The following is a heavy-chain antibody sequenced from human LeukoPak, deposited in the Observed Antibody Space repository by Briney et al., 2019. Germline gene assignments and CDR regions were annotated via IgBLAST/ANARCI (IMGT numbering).Heavy chain of an antibody. CDR3: ARGTEEYSKSSGWFDP. D-gene: IGHD6-6*01. CDR2: IIPLFGTP. V-gene: IGHV1-69*13. Sequence: SVKVSCKASGGTFSIYAINWVRQAPGQGLEWMGGIIPLFGTPNYAQKFQGRVTITADESTNTAYMELNSLRFEDTAVYYCARGTEEYSKSSGWFDPWGQGTLVIVSS. CDR1: GGTFSIYA. J-gene: IGHJ5*02.